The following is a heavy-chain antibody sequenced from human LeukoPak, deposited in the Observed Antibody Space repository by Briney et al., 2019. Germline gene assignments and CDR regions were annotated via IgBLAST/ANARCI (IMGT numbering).Heavy chain of an antibody. V-gene: IGHV3-49*04. CDR3: TARRGGSRLDY. J-gene: IGHJ4*02. Sequence: PGGSLRLSCTASGFTFGDYAMSWVRQAPGKGLEWVGFIRSKAYGGTTEYAASVKGRFTISREDSNSVAYVQMNSLKTEDTAVYYCTARRGGSRLDYWGQGTLATVSS. CDR2: IRSKAYGGTT. CDR1: GFTFGDYA. D-gene: IGHD1-26*01.